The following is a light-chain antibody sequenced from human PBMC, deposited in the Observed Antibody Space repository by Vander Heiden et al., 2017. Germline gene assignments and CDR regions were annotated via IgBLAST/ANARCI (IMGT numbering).Light chain of an antibody. J-gene: IGLJ2*01. CDR1: TSTIGAGYD. V-gene: IGLV1-40*01. CDR3: QSYDSSLGGHVV. Sequence: QSVLTQPPSVSGAPGQRVTISCTGSTSTIGAGYDVHWYQQLPGTAPKLLIYDNINRPSGVPDRFSGSKSGTSASLAITGLQAEDEADYYCQSYDSSLGGHVVFGGGTKLKVL. CDR2: DNI.